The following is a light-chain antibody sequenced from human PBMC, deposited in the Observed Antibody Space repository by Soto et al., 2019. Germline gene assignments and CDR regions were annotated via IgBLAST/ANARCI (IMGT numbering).Light chain of an antibody. Sequence: MMTQHQLSSPVTLGQAASISCRSSQSLLHSDGNTYLSWFQQRPGRSPRRLIHKVSSRDSGVPARFSGSGSGTDFALKISRLEAADVGVYCSMQWTHRPSPFGQGTRFQIK. CDR1: QSLLHSDGNTY. J-gene: IGKJ5*01. V-gene: IGKV2-30*02. CDR2: KVS. CDR3: MQWTHRPSP.